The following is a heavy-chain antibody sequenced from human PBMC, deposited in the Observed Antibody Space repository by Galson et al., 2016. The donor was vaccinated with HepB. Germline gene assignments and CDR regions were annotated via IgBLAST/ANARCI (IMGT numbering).Heavy chain of an antibody. D-gene: IGHD1-1*01. CDR2: INPHSGGT. Sequence: SVKVSCKASGYAFATYGITWVRQAPGQGLEWMGWINPHSGGTNYAQKFQGWVTMTCDTSITTAYMELSGVTSDDMAMYYCARGYNWNDYGMDVWGQGTTVTVSS. V-gene: IGHV1-2*04. CDR3: ARGYNWNDYGMDV. J-gene: IGHJ6*02. CDR1: GYAFATYG.